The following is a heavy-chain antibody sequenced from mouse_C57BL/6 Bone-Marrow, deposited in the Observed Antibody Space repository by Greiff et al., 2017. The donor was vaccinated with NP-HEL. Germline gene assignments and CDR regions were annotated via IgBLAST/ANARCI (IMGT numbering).Heavy chain of an antibody. Sequence: VQVVESGPGLVAPSQSLSITCTVSGISLTSYGVHWVRQPPGKGLEWLVVIWSDGSTTYNSALKSRLSISKDNSKSQVFLKMNSLQTDDTAMYYWARQYSNYPWAMDYWGQGTSVTVSS. D-gene: IGHD2-5*01. CDR1: GISLTSYG. V-gene: IGHV2-6-1*01. CDR2: IWSDGST. CDR3: ARQYSNYPWAMDY. J-gene: IGHJ4*01.